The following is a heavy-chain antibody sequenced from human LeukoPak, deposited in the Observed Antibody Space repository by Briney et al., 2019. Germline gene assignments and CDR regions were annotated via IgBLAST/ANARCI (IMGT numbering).Heavy chain of an antibody. V-gene: IGHV5-51*01. CDR2: IYPGDSDT. CDR3: ARHFSLREWPDYSYYMDV. D-gene: IGHD3-3*01. Sequence: GESLKISCKGSGYSFTSYWIGWVRQMPGKGLEWMGIIYPGDSDTRYSPSFQGQVTISADKSIGTAYLQWSSLKASDTAMYYCARHFSLREWPDYSYYMDVWGKGTTVTVSS. J-gene: IGHJ6*03. CDR1: GYSFTSYW.